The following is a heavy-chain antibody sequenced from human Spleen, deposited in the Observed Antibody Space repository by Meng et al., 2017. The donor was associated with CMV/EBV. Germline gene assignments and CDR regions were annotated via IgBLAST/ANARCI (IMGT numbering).Heavy chain of an antibody. J-gene: IGHJ4*02. D-gene: IGHD1-1*01. CDR3: ARQQQLVPDY. CDR2: IYPGDSET. Sequence: GGSLRLSCKVSGYRFTNYWIGWVRQMPGKGLEWMGIIYPGDSETRYSPSFQGQVTISADKSISTTYLQWSSLQASDTAMYFCARQQQLVPDYWGQGTLVTVSS. V-gene: IGHV5-51*01. CDR1: GYRFTNYW.